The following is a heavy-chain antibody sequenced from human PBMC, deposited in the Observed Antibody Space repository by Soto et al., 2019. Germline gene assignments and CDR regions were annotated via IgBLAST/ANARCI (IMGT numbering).Heavy chain of an antibody. CDR1: GYKFTPLW. J-gene: IGHJ3*01. V-gene: IGHV5-10-1*01. CDR2: IDPTDSFT. Sequence: GESLQISCRASGYKFTPLWLNWVRQTPGKGLEWLGRIDPTDSFTNYSPPFEGHVTISVDRSISTAYLQWNSLQASDTAIYYCARPASGGSRDAFDVWGKGTKVTVSS. D-gene: IGHD2-15*01. CDR3: ARPASGGSRDAFDV.